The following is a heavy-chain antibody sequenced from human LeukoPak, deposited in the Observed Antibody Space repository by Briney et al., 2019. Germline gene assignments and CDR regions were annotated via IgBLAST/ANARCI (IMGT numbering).Heavy chain of an antibody. J-gene: IGHJ6*02. CDR3: ARGLPNYYGMDV. Sequence: GGSLRLSCAASGFTFSSYWMSWVRQAPGKGLEWVANIKQDGSEKYYVDSVKGRFTISRDNAKNTVYLQMNSLRTEDTAVYYCARGLPNYYGMDVWGQGTTVTVSS. CDR1: GFTFSSYW. CDR2: IKQDGSEK. V-gene: IGHV3-7*01.